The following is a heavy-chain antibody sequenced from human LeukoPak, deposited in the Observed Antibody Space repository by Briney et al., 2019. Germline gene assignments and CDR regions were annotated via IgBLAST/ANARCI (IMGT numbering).Heavy chain of an antibody. V-gene: IGHV3-30*03. CDR2: ISYDGSNK. Sequence: GGSLRLSCEASGFTFSSYGMHWVRQAPGKGLEWVAVISYDGSNKYYADSVKGRFTISRDNSKNTVYLQMNSLRAEDTAVYYCARDLAISTSCFDYWGQGTQVTVSS. CDR3: ARDLAISTSCFDY. D-gene: IGHD2-2*01. J-gene: IGHJ4*02. CDR1: GFTFSSYG.